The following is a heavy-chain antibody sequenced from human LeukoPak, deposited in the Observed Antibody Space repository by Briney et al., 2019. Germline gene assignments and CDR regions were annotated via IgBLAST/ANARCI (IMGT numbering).Heavy chain of an antibody. J-gene: IGHJ1*01. V-gene: IGHV3-30*18. CDR1: GFTFSSYG. CDR3: AKAGFRCSSTSCYKYSQH. CDR2: ISYDGSNK. Sequence: PGRSLRLSCAASGFTFSSYGMHWVRQAPGKGLEWVAVISYDGSNKYYADSVKGRFTISRDNSKNTLYLQMNSLRAEDTAVYYCAKAGFRCSSTSCYKYSQHWGQSTLVTVSS. D-gene: IGHD2-2*02.